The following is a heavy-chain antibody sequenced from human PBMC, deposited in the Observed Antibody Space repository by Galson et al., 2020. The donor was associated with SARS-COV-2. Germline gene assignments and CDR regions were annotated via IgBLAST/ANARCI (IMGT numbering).Heavy chain of an antibody. J-gene: IGHJ6*02. CDR3: ARDPHYPPPREGSSGYYSRDYYYGMDV. D-gene: IGHD3-22*01. CDR1: GYTFTGYY. Sequence: ASVKVSCKASGYTFTGYYMHWVRQAPGQGLEWMGWINPNSGGTNYAQKFQGRVTMTRDTSISTAYMELSRLRSDDTAVYYCARDPHYPPPREGSSGYYSRDYYYGMDVWGQGTTVTVSS. CDR2: INPNSGGT. V-gene: IGHV1-2*02.